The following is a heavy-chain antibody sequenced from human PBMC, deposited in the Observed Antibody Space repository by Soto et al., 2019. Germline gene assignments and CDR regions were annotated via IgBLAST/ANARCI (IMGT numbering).Heavy chain of an antibody. CDR3: AKDIRDFWSGYYPRFDY. CDR2: ISWNSGSI. V-gene: IGHV3-9*01. Sequence: PGGSLRLSCAASGFTFDDYAMHWVRQAPGKGLEWVSGISWNSGSIGYADSVKGRFTISRDNAKNSLYLQMNSLRAEDTALYYCAKDIRDFWSGYYPRFDYWGQGTLVTVSS. D-gene: IGHD3-3*01. CDR1: GFTFDDYA. J-gene: IGHJ4*02.